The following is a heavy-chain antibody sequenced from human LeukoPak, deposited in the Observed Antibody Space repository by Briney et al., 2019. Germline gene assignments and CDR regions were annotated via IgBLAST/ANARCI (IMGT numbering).Heavy chain of an antibody. CDR1: GFTFSTYA. CDR3: AKDLYGPGTHFDY. CDR2: ISGGGDGT. J-gene: IGHJ4*02. D-gene: IGHD3-10*01. V-gene: IGHV3-23*01. Sequence: GGSLRLSCAASGFTFSTYAMTWVRQAPGKGLEWVSTISGGGDGTHYADSVKGRFSISRDNSKNTLYLQMNSLRVEDTAVYYCAKDLYGPGTHFDYWGQGTLVTVSS.